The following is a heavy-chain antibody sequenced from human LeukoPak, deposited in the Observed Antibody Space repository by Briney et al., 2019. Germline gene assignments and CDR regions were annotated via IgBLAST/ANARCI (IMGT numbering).Heavy chain of an antibody. CDR1: GFTFSVFY. CDR2: ISGSGTTI. Sequence: GGSLRLSCAASGFTFSVFYMSWIRQARGKGLEWVSYISGSGTTIYYADSVQGRFTISRDNAKNSLYLQMNSLRAEDTAVYYCARDPSPILTMGYMDVWGKGTTVTVSS. D-gene: IGHD3-9*01. V-gene: IGHV3-11*01. CDR3: ARDPSPILTMGYMDV. J-gene: IGHJ6*03.